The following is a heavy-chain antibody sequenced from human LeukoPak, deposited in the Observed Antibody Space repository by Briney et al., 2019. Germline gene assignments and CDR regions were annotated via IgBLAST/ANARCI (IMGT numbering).Heavy chain of an antibody. CDR1: GYTFTSYG. CDR3: ASRYYDSSGSGWFDP. CDR2: ISAYNGNT. Sequence: GASVKVSCKASGYTFTSYGISWVRQAPGQGLEWMGWISAYNGNTNYAQKLQGRVTMTTDTSTSTAYMELRSLRSDDTAVYYCASRYYDSSGSGWFDPWGQGTLVTVSS. J-gene: IGHJ5*02. D-gene: IGHD3-22*01. V-gene: IGHV1-18*01.